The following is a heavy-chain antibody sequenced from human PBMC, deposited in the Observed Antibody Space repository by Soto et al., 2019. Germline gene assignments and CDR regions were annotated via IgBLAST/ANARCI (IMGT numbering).Heavy chain of an antibody. D-gene: IGHD3-10*01. J-gene: IGHJ4*02. CDR2: IIPIFGTA. CDR1: GGTFSSYA. CDR3: ARALPSISLPRIEIGGYYFDY. V-gene: IGHV1-69*13. Sequence: GASVKVSCKASGGTFSSYAISWVRQAPGQGLEWMGGIIPIFGTANYAQKFQGRVTITADESTSTAYMELSSLRSEDTAVYYCARALPSISLPRIEIGGYYFDYWGQGTLVTVSS.